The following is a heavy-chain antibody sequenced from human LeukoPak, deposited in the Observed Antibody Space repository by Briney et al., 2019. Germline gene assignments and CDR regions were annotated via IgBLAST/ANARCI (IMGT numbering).Heavy chain of an antibody. CDR3: AKGHCSSTSCNYYYYYGMDV. V-gene: IGHV3-23*01. Sequence: GGSLRLSCAASGFTFSSYAMSWVRQAPGRGLEWVSAISGSGGSTYYADSVKGRFTISRDNSKNTLYLQMNSLRPEDTAVYYCAKGHCSSTSCNYYYYYGMDVWGQGTTVTVSS. CDR1: GFTFSSYA. J-gene: IGHJ6*02. CDR2: ISGSGGST. D-gene: IGHD2-2*01.